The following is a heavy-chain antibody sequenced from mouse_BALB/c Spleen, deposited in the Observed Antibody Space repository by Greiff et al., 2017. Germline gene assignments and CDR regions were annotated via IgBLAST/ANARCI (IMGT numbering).Heavy chain of an antibody. CDR2: ISNGGGST. CDR3: ARHGNSLWYFDV. J-gene: IGHJ1*01. V-gene: IGHV5-12-2*01. D-gene: IGHD2-1*01. CDR1: GFTFSSYT. Sequence: EVKLVESGGGLVQPGGSLKLSCAASGFTFSSYTMSWVRQTPEKRLEWVAYISNGGGSTYYPDTVKGRFTISRDNAKNTLYLQMSSLKSEDTAMYYCARHGNSLWYFDVWGAGTTVTVSS.